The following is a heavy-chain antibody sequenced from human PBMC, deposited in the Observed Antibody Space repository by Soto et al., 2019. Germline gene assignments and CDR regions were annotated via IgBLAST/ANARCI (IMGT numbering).Heavy chain of an antibody. D-gene: IGHD3-22*01. Sequence: QVQLEQSGAEVKKPGASVKVSCKASGYSFTDYYIHWVRQAPGQGLEWMGWIIPNNGGTKYAQKFQDRVTMTRDTSITTAYMELSRLRSDDTAVYYCARGTFDSSGNYFAGGFDPWGQATLVTVSS. V-gene: IGHV1-2*02. CDR1: GYSFTDYY. CDR3: ARGTFDSSGNYFAGGFDP. CDR2: IIPNNGGT. J-gene: IGHJ5*02.